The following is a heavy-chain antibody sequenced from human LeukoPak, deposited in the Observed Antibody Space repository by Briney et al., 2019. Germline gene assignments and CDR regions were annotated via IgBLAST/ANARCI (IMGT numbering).Heavy chain of an antibody. D-gene: IGHD5-12*01. Sequence: SQTRSLTCTVSGGSISSSIYCWGWIRDPPWKGLEWIGRIYYSGSTYCNPSLKTRGTMSVDTSKNQCSLKLCSVTAADTAVYYCARQSEWLRSPFDYWGQGTLVSVSS. CDR2: IYYSGST. V-gene: IGHV4-39*01. CDR1: GGSISSSIYC. CDR3: ARQSEWLRSPFDY. J-gene: IGHJ4*02.